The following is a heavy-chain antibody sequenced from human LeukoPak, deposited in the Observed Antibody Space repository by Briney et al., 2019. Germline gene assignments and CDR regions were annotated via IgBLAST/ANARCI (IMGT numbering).Heavy chain of an antibody. CDR3: ARRIIVATIDH. CDR2: IYYSGST. Sequence: SETLSLTCTVSGGSISSSNYYWAWIRQPPGKGVEWIGSIYYSGSTYYNPSLKSRVTISADTSKNQFSLKLSSVTAADTAVYYCARRIIVATIDHWGQGTLVTVSS. V-gene: IGHV4-39*01. CDR1: GGSISSSNYY. J-gene: IGHJ4*02. D-gene: IGHD5-12*01.